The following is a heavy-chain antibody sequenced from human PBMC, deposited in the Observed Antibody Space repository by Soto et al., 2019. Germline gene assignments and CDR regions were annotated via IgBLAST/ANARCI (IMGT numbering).Heavy chain of an antibody. J-gene: IGHJ6*02. D-gene: IGHD3-22*01. CDR2: ISSSGSTI. V-gene: IGHV3-11*01. Sequence: GGSLRLSCAASGFTFSDYYMSWIRQAPGKGLEWVSYISSSGSTIYYADSVKGRFTISRDNAKNSLYLQMNSLRAEDTAVYYCARDGGGGYYYDSSGYPKSYYYYYGMDVWGQGTTVTVSS. CDR1: GFTFSDYY. CDR3: ARDGGGGYYYDSSGYPKSYYYYYGMDV.